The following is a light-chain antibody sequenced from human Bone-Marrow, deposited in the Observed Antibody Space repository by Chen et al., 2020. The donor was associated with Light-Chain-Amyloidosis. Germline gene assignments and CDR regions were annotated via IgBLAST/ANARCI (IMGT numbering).Light chain of an antibody. V-gene: IGKV3-11*01. Sequence: EIVLTQSPATLSLSPGERATLSCRANQSVSSYLAWYQQKPGQAPRLLIYDASNRANGIPARFSGSGSGTDFSLPIASLEPEDFAVYYCQHRSNWPLTFGGGTKVEIK. J-gene: IGKJ4*01. CDR1: QSVSSY. CDR2: DAS. CDR3: QHRSNWPLT.